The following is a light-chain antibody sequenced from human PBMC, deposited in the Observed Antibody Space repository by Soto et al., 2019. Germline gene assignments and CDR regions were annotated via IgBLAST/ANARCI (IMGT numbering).Light chain of an antibody. CDR2: GAS. J-gene: IGKJ2*01. CDR3: QHYNNWPLYT. Sequence: EIVMTQSPAILSVSPGERATLSCRASQSVSTDLAWYQQKPGQAPRLLIYGASTRATGIPARFSGSGSGTDFTLTISSLQSEDFAVYYCQHYNNWPLYTFGQGTKLEIK. CDR1: QSVSTD. V-gene: IGKV3-15*01.